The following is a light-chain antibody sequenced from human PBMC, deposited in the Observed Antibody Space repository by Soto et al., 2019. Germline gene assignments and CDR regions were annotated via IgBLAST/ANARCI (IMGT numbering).Light chain of an antibody. J-gene: IGKJ3*01. CDR2: AAS. Sequence: DIQMTQSPSSLSASIGDRVTITCRASQIISIYLNWYQQKPGKAPKLLISAASSLQSGVPSRFSGSGSGTDFTLTISSLQPEDFTTYFCQQAYSTPFTFGPGTKVDFK. V-gene: IGKV1-39*01. CDR3: QQAYSTPFT. CDR1: QIISIY.